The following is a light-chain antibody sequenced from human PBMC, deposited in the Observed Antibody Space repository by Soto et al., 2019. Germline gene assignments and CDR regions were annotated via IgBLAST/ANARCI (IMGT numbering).Light chain of an antibody. V-gene: IGKV3-15*01. Sequence: IALTQFPGALSFSSAERPNLSCRVSQSVSNNYLAWYQQKPGQAPRLLIYGASTRATGSPDRFSASGSATEFTLTISSLLSEDFAVYYCQQYNDWPRTFGQGTKVDI. J-gene: IGKJ1*01. CDR3: QQYNDWPRT. CDR2: GAS. CDR1: QSVSNN.